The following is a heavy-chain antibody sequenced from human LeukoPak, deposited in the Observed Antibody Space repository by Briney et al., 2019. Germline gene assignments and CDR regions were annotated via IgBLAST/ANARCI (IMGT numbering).Heavy chain of an antibody. J-gene: IGHJ4*02. CDR3: ARADFSTGYSSGARRIDY. V-gene: IGHV4-34*01. Sequence: PSEXXSLTCAVYGGSFSGYYWSWIRQPPGKGLEGIGEINHSGSTNYNPSLTSRVTISVDTSKNQFSLKLSSVTAADTAVYYCARADFSTGYSSGARRIDYWGQGTLVTVSS. CDR1: GGSFSGYY. D-gene: IGHD6-19*01. CDR2: INHSGST.